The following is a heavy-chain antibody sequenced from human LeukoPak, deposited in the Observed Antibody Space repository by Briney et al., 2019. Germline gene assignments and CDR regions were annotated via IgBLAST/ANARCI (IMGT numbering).Heavy chain of an antibody. D-gene: IGHD4-23*01. CDR1: GFTFSSYS. V-gene: IGHV3-23*01. CDR3: AKDEFTVVTSSFDY. J-gene: IGHJ4*02. Sequence: GGSLRLSCAASGFTFSSYSMTWVRQAPGKGLEWLSIISGSGYGSVTYYADSVKGRFTISRDNSKNTLYLQMNSLRAEDTAVYYCAKDEFTVVTSSFDYWGQGTLVTVSP. CDR2: ISGSGYGSVT.